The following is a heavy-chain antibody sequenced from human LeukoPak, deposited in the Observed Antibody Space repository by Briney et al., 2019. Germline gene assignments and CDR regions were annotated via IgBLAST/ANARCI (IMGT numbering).Heavy chain of an antibody. Sequence: RGGSLRLSCAASGFTFSSYSMNWVRQAPGKGLEWVSYISSSSSTIYYADSVKGRFTLSRDNAKNSLYLQMNSLRAEDTAVYYCARDGPWFGEKMIDYWGQGTLVTVSS. V-gene: IGHV3-48*04. D-gene: IGHD3-10*01. CDR1: GFTFSSYS. J-gene: IGHJ4*02. CDR3: ARDGPWFGEKMIDY. CDR2: ISSSSSTI.